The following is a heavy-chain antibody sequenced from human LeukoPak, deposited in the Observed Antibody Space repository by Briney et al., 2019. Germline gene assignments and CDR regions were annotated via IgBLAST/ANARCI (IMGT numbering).Heavy chain of an antibody. CDR1: GGPISSYY. Sequence: SETLSLTCTVSGGPISSYYWSWIRQPPGKGLEWIGYIYYSGSTSYNPSLKSRVTISVDTSKNQFSLKLSSVTAADTAVYYCARDLIYCSGGSCYRQFDYWGQGTLVTVSS. V-gene: IGHV4-59*01. J-gene: IGHJ4*02. D-gene: IGHD2-15*01. CDR2: IYYSGST. CDR3: ARDLIYCSGGSCYRQFDY.